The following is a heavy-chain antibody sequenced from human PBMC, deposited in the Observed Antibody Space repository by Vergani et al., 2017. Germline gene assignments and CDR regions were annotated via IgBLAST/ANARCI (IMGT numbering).Heavy chain of an antibody. CDR2: IGTAGDT. CDR1: GFTFSSYD. V-gene: IGHV3-13*04. J-gene: IGHJ4*02. CDR3: ARVLQGAAAGTLNYFDY. D-gene: IGHD6-13*01. Sequence: EVQLLESGGGLVQPGGSLRLSCAASGFTFSSYDMHWVRQATGKGLEWVSAIGTAGDTYYPGSVKGRFAISRENAKNSLYLQMNSLRAGDTAVYYCARVLQGAAAGTLNYFDYWGQGTLVTVSS.